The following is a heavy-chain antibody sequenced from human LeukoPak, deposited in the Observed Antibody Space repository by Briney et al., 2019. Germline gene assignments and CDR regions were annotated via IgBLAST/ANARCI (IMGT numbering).Heavy chain of an antibody. V-gene: IGHV3-48*03. Sequence: GGSLRLSCAASGFTFSSYEMNWVRQAPGKGLEWVSYISSTGSTIKYADSVKGRFTVSRDNAKNSLFLQMNSLRAEDTAVYYCARGIVGVGFDYWGQGTLVTVSS. D-gene: IGHD1-26*01. CDR2: ISSTGSTI. J-gene: IGHJ4*02. CDR3: ARGIVGVGFDY. CDR1: GFTFSSYE.